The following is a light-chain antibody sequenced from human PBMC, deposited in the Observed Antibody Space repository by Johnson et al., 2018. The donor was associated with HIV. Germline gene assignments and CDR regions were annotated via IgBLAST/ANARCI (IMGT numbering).Light chain of an antibody. CDR1: ISNIGNNY. CDR3: GPWDSSLSARYV. V-gene: IGLV1-51*01. CDR2: DND. J-gene: IGLJ1*01. Sequence: QSVLTQPPSVSAAPGQKVTISCSGSISNIGNNYVSWYHQLPGTAPKLLIYDNDKRPSGIPDRFSASTDSATLGITGPHTGDEADYYCGPWDSSLSARYVFGTGTKVTVL.